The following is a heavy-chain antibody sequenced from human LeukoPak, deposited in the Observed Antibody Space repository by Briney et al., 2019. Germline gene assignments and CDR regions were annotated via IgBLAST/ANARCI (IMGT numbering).Heavy chain of an antibody. CDR2: INTSGTT. Sequence: SETLSLTCTVSGGSISSGSNSWGWIRQPAGKGLEWIGRINTSGTTNYNPSLKSRVTISVDTSKNQFSLKLSSVTAADTAAYYCARGVGAYYMDVWGKGTTVTISS. V-gene: IGHV4-61*02. J-gene: IGHJ6*03. CDR1: GGSISSGSNS. D-gene: IGHD1-26*01. CDR3: ARGVGAYYMDV.